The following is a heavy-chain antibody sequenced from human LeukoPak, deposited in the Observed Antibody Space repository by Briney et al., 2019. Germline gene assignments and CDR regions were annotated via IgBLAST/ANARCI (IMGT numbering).Heavy chain of an antibody. CDR2: IYYSGST. CDR1: GGSISSYY. CDR3: ARDDPRIAAAGTRGYDY. Sequence: PSETLSLTCTVSGGSISSYYWSWIRQPPGKGLEWIGYIYYSGSTYYNPSLKSRVTISVDTSKNQFSLKLSSVAAADTAVYYCARDDPRIAAAGTRGYDYWGQGTLVTVSS. V-gene: IGHV4-59*12. J-gene: IGHJ4*02. D-gene: IGHD6-13*01.